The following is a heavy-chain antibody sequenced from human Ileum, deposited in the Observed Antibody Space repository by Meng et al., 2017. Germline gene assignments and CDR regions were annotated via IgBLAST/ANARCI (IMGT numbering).Heavy chain of an antibody. Sequence: AAGPGLWKASGPLSSTCAAAVAYTSSRHWWSWVRQPPGKGREWIGEISQESGTTNYNPSLKSRVTISEDKTKNQFSLNLNSVTAADTAVYYCVRTEGYSLGDWGKGTLVTVSS. CDR2: ISQESGTT. CDR1: VAYTSSRHW. J-gene: IGHJ4*02. CDR3: VRTEGYSLGD. V-gene: IGHV4-4*02. D-gene: IGHD2-21*01.